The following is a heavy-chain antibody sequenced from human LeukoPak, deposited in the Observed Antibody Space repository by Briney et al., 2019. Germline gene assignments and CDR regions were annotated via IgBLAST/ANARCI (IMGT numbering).Heavy chain of an antibody. V-gene: IGHV3-7*01. D-gene: IGHD1-26*01. CDR1: GFTFSTYW. J-gene: IGHJ4*02. CDR3: ARDKQVGATLLDC. CDR2: INQDGSEK. Sequence: GGSLRLSCAASGFTFSTYWMSWVRQAPGKGLELVTTINQDGSEKYYVDSVKGRFTISRDNAKHSLYLQIDSLRAEDTAMFYCARDKQVGATLLDCWGQGTLVTVSS.